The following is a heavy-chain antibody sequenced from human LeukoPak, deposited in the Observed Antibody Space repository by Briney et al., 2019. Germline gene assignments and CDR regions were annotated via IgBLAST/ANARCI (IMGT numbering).Heavy chain of an antibody. Sequence: PGGSLRLSCAASGFTFSSYAMSWVRQAPGKGLEWVSGISGSGDNTYYADSVKGRFTISRDNSKNTLYVQVNSLGTEDTAAYYCAKADTAMGIYDYWGQGTLVTVSS. V-gene: IGHV3-23*01. J-gene: IGHJ4*02. CDR2: ISGSGDNT. CDR1: GFTFSSYA. D-gene: IGHD5-18*01. CDR3: AKADTAMGIYDY.